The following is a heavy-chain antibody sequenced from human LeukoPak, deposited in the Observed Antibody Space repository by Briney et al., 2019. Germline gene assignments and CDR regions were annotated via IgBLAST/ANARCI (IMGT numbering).Heavy chain of an antibody. CDR1: GFTFSSYG. Sequence: PGRSLRLSCAASGFTFSSYGMHWVRQAPGKGLEWVAVIWYDGSNKYYADSVKGRFTISRDNSKNTLYLQMNSLRAEDTAVYYCARDGIAARRDYYYYYMDVWGKGTTVTVSS. CDR3: ARDGIAARRDYYYYYMDV. CDR2: IWYDGSNK. D-gene: IGHD6-6*01. V-gene: IGHV3-33*01. J-gene: IGHJ6*03.